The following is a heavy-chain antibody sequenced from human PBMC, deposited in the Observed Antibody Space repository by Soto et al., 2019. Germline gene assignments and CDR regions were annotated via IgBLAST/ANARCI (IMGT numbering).Heavy chain of an antibody. J-gene: IGHJ4*02. V-gene: IGHV3-7*01. CDR2: IKEDGSEI. D-gene: IGHD2-21*01. Sequence: GGSLRLSCAASGFTLSSYWMSWVRQAPGKGLEWVANIKEDGSEIYYVDSVKGRFTISRDNAKNSLYLQMNSLRAEDTAMYYCARDKIVLHYWGQGTLVTVSS. CDR3: ARDKIVLHY. CDR1: GFTLSSYW.